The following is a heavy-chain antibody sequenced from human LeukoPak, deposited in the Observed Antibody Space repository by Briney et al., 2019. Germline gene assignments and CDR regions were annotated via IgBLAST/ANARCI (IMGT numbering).Heavy chain of an antibody. CDR1: GFTFSTYW. J-gene: IGHJ6*02. CDR3: TRDRYDFWSGYYYYYYYYGMDV. CDR2: ISGDGSTT. V-gene: IGHV3-74*01. D-gene: IGHD3-3*01. Sequence: GGSLRLSCAASGFTFSTYWMHWVRQAPGEGLVWVSRISGDGSTTNYADSVKGRFTISRDNAKNTLYPQMNSLRAEDTAVYYCTRDRYDFWSGYYYYYYYYGMDVWGQGTTVTVSS.